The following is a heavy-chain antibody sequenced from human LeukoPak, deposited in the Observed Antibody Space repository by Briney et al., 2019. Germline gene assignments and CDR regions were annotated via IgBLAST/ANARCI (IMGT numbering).Heavy chain of an antibody. CDR3: AREEYSSDWYGHDS. CDR2: IYYTRTT. CDR1: GGSISNTNYY. V-gene: IGHV4-39*07. D-gene: IGHD6-13*01. J-gene: IGHJ4*02. Sequence: PSETLSLTCTVSGGSISNTNYYWAWIRQPPGRGLEWIGSIYYTRTTFDNPSLKSRVTLSVDTSKNQFSLRLTSVTAADTAFYYCAREEYSSDWYGHDSWGQGTLVTVSS.